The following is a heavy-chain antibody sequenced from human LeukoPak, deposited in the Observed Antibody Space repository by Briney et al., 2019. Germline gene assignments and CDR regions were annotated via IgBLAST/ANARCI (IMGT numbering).Heavy chain of an antibody. CDR2: IYYSGST. Sequence: KASETLSLTCTVSNDSVSNGYYYWSWIRQPPGKGLEWIGNIYYSGSTNYNPSLRSRVTISIDTSKNQFSLKLSSMTAADTAVYYCARDQHYDPGAFDIWGQGTMVTVSS. CDR1: NDSVSNGYYY. J-gene: IGHJ3*02. D-gene: IGHD3-22*01. V-gene: IGHV4-61*01. CDR3: ARDQHYDPGAFDI.